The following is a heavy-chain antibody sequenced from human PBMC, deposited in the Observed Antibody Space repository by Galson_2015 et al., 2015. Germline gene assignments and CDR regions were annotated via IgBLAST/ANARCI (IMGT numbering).Heavy chain of an antibody. D-gene: IGHD6-13*01. CDR2: IGTAGDT. Sequence: SLRLSCAASGFTFGDYAMSWFRQATGKGLEWVSAIGTAGDTYYPGSVKGRFTISRENAKNSLYLQMNSLRAGDTAVYYCARVAAAGGEPRDAFDIWGQGTMVTVSS. CDR3: ARVAAAGGEPRDAFDI. J-gene: IGHJ3*02. V-gene: IGHV3-13*01. CDR1: GFTFGDYA.